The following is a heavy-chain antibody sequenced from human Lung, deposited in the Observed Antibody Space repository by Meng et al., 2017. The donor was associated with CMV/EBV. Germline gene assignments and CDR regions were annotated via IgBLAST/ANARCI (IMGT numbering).Heavy chain of an antibody. J-gene: IGHJ5*02. CDR3: ARDPGGYCRNTNCPRWFDP. CDR1: GGSISSSNW. CDR2: IYYSGNT. D-gene: IGHD2-2*01. Sequence: LXCAVSGGSISSSNWWSWVRQHPGKGLEWIGYIYYSGNTYYSPSLKSRVTVSVDTSKNQFSLKLSSVTAADTAVYYCARDPGGYCRNTNCPRWFDPWXQGTXVTVSS. V-gene: IGHV4-31*11.